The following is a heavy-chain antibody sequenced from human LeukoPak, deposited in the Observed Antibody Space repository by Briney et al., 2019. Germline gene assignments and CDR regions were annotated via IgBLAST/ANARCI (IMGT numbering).Heavy chain of an antibody. D-gene: IGHD3-22*01. CDR1: GGSISSYY. Sequence: SETLSLTCTVSGGSISSYYGSWIRQPPGKGLEWIGYIYYSGSTNYNPSLKSRVTISVDTSKNQFSLKLSSVTAADTAVYYCAREGFGYDSGGAFDIWGQGTMVTVSS. CDR2: IYYSGST. J-gene: IGHJ3*02. CDR3: AREGFGYDSGGAFDI. V-gene: IGHV4-59*01.